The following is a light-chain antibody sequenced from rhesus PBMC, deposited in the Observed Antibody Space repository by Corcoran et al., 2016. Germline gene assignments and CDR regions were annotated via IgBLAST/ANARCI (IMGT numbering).Light chain of an antibody. CDR3: QQYGSNWS. CDR1: QSISRW. Sequence: DVQMTQSPSSLSASVGDTVTITCRASQSISRWLAWYQLKPGKAPELLIYKASTLQSGGPSRFSGSVSRTDFTLTISGLQSEDFATFYCQQYGSNWSFGQGTKVGIK. CDR2: KAS. J-gene: IGKJ1*01. V-gene: IGKV1-22*01.